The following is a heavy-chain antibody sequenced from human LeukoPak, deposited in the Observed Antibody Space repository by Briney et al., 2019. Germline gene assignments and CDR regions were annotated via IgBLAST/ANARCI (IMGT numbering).Heavy chain of an antibody. V-gene: IGHV3-23*01. J-gene: IGHJ4*02. CDR3: AKGSVGNADFAS. Sequence: GGSLRLSCAASGFTFSNFGMSWVRQAPGRGLEWVSSIIVSGTTYYADSVKGRFTISRDSFRGTLFLQMDSLRVEDTAVYFCAKGSVGNADFASWGQGALVTVSS. CDR1: GFTFSNFG. CDR2: IIVSGTT. D-gene: IGHD6-25*01.